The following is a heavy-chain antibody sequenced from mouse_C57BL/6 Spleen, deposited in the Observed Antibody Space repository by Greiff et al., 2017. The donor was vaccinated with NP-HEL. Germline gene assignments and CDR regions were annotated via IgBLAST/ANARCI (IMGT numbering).Heavy chain of an antibody. CDR1: GYTFTSYW. Sequence: VQLQQPGAELVKPGASVKLSCKASGYTFTSYWMPWVKQRPGQGLEWIGMIHPNSGSTNYNEKFKSKATLTVDKSSSTAYMQRSSLTSEDSAVYYCASESWFAYWGQGTLVTVAA. V-gene: IGHV1-64*01. J-gene: IGHJ3*01. CDR2: IHPNSGST. D-gene: IGHD6-1*01. CDR3: ASESWFAY.